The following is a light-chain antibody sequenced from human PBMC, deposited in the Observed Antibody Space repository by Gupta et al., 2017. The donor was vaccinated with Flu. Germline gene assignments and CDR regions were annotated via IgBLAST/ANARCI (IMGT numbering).Light chain of an antibody. Sequence: QSVLTQPPSVSGAPGQRATISCTGSSSNIGADYDVHWYQKLPGEAPKLLIYGNSNRPSGVPDRFSGSKSGTSTSLAITGLQAEDEGDYYCQSYDNTLGGSVVFGGGTKVTVL. CDR2: GNS. V-gene: IGLV1-40*01. J-gene: IGLJ2*01. CDR1: SSNIGADYD. CDR3: QSYDNTLGGSVV.